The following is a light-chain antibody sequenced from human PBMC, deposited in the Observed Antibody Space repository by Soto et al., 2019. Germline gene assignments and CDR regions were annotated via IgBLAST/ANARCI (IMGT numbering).Light chain of an antibody. J-gene: IGLJ2*01. CDR1: SSDVGGYEY. Sequence: QSVLTQPPSASGSPGQSVTFSCTGSSSDVGGYEYVSWYQQHPGKAPKLIIYEVIKRPSGVPDRFSGSKSGNTASLTVSGLQAEDEADYYCSSYAGSNNLHVLFGGGTQLTVL. V-gene: IGLV2-8*01. CDR2: EVI. CDR3: SSYAGSNNLHVL.